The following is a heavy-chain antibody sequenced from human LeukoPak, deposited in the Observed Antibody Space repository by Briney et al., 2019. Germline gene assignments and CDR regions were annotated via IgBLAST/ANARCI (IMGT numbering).Heavy chain of an antibody. V-gene: IGHV1-46*01. J-gene: IGHJ4*02. Sequence: ASVKVSCKASGYTFTSYYMHWVRQAPGQGLEWMGIINPSGGSTSYAQKFQGRVTITRDTSASTAYMELSSLRFEDMGVYYCARRGPVAGLDYWGQGTLVTVSS. CDR3: ARRGPVAGLDY. CDR2: INPSGGST. CDR1: GYTFTSYY. D-gene: IGHD6-19*01.